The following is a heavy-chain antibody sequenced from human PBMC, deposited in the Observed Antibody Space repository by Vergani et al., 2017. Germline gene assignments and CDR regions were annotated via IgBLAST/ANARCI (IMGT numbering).Heavy chain of an antibody. CDR3: ERAEGGVAGNAEYFQH. D-gene: IGHD6-19*01. Sequence: QVQLQQWGAGLLKPSETLSLTCAVYGGSFSGYYWSWIRQPPGKGLEWIGEINHSGSTNYNPSLKSRVTISVDTSKNQFSLKLSSVTAADTAVYYCERAEGGVAGNAEYFQHWGQGRLVTVYS. CDR2: INHSGST. V-gene: IGHV4-34*01. J-gene: IGHJ1*01. CDR1: GGSFSGYY.